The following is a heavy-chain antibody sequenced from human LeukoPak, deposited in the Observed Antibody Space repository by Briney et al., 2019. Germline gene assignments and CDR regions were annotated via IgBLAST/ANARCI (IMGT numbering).Heavy chain of an antibody. Sequence: GGSLRLSCAASGFTFSSYAMHWVRQAPGKGLEWVAVISYDGSNKYYADSVKGRFTISRDNSKNTLFLQMNSLRAEDTAVYYCASLHTTGYCNYWGQGTLVTVSS. CDR1: GFTFSSYA. V-gene: IGHV3-30*14. D-gene: IGHD3-9*01. CDR3: ASLHTTGYCNY. J-gene: IGHJ4*02. CDR2: ISYDGSNK.